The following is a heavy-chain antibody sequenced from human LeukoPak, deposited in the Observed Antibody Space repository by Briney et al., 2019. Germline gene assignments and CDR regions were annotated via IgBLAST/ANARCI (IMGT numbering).Heavy chain of an antibody. CDR2: INHSGST. J-gene: IGHJ3*02. CDR3: ARLGYDYVWGRDSIDAFDI. Sequence: PSETLSLTCAVYGGSFSGYYRSWIRQPSGKGLEWIGEINHSGSTNYNPSLKSRVTISVDTSKNQFSLKLSSVTAADTAVYYCARLGYDYVWGRDSIDAFDIGGQGTMVTVSS. V-gene: IGHV4-34*01. D-gene: IGHD3-16*01. CDR1: GGSFSGYY.